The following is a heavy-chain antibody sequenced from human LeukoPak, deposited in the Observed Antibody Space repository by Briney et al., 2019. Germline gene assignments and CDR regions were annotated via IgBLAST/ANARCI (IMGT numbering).Heavy chain of an antibody. J-gene: IGHJ4*02. V-gene: IGHV3-9*01. Sequence: GGSLRLSCAASGFTFDDYAMHWVRQAPGKGLEWVSGISWKSGSIGYADSVKGRFTISRDNAKNSLYLHMNSLRAEDTAVYYCAKDSSGWDDYWGQGTLVTVSS. CDR2: ISWKSGSI. CDR1: GFTFDDYA. CDR3: AKDSSGWDDY. D-gene: IGHD6-19*01.